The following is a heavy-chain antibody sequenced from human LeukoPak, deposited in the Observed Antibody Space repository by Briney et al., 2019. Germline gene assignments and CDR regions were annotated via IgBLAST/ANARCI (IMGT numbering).Heavy chain of an antibody. J-gene: IGHJ4*02. Sequence: GGSLRLSCAASGFTFSDYYMSWIRQAPGKGLEWISYISSSSSYTNYADSVKGRFTISRDNSKNTLYLQMNSLRPEDTAVYYCAKALTMTDFDYWGQGTLVTVSS. D-gene: IGHD3-3*01. CDR3: AKALTMTDFDY. CDR2: ISSSSSYT. CDR1: GFTFSDYY. V-gene: IGHV3-11*05.